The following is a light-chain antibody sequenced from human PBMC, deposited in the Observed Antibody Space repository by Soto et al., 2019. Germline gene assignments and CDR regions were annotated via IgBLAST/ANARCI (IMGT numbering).Light chain of an antibody. CDR1: ISDIGGYNF. CDR3: ASYTRTTTLV. V-gene: IGLV2-14*01. J-gene: IGLJ2*01. CDR2: DVN. Sequence: QSALTQPASVSGSPGQSITISCTGTISDIGGYNFISWYQHHPGKAPKLVIYDVNNRPSGISYRFSGSKSGNTASLTISGLQAEGEADYYCASYTRTTTLVFGGGTKLTVL.